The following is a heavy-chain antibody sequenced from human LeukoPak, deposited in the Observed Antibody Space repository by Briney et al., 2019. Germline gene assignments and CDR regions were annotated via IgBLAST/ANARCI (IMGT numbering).Heavy chain of an antibody. D-gene: IGHD3-22*01. CDR2: IYYSGST. CDR1: GGSIGSGDYY. V-gene: IGHV4-30-4*01. Sequence: PSETLSLTCTVSGGSIGSGDYYWSWIRQPPGKGLEWIGYIYYSGSTYYNPSLKSRVTISVDTSKNQFSLKLSSVTAADTAVYYCARHPADSSGYYPSAEYFQHWGQGTLVTVSS. CDR3: ARHPADSSGYYPSAEYFQH. J-gene: IGHJ1*01.